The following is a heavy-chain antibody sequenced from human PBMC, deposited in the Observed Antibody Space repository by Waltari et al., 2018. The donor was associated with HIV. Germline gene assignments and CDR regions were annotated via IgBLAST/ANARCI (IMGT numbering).Heavy chain of an antibody. CDR1: GGGFSSYT. V-gene: IGHV1-69*01. CDR2: IIPNFGAT. D-gene: IGHD2-15*01. CDR3: ARGGCSGRTCYSKSFDL. J-gene: IGHJ3*01. Sequence: QVQLVQSGAEMKMPESSVKVSCKASGGGFSSYTISWVRRAPGQGLEWMGGIIPNFGATNYAQKFQGRGTNSADESTSTVYLELTSLGSDDTAVYHCARGGCSGRTCYSKSFDLWGQGTKVTVSS.